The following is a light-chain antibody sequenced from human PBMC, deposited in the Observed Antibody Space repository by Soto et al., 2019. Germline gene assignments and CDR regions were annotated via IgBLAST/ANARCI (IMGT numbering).Light chain of an antibody. J-gene: IGKJ4*01. CDR3: QQYYSSPLT. CDR1: QNLLYSSNNKNY. CDR2: WAS. Sequence: VMTQSPDSLAVSLGERATINCQSSQNLLYSSNNKNYLAWYQQKAGQPPKLLIYWASTRESGVPDRCSGSGSGTDFTLTISSLQAEDVAVYYCQQYYSSPLTFGGGSKVEIK. V-gene: IGKV4-1*01.